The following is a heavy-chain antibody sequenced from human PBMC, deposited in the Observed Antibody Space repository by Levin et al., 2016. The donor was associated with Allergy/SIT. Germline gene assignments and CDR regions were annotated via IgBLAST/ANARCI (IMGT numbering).Heavy chain of an antibody. J-gene: IGHJ4*02. Sequence: GESLKISCAASGFTFSSYAMSWVRQAPGKGLEWVSAISGSGGSTYYADSVKGRFTISRDNSKNTLYLQMNSLRAEDTAVYYCAKGPQLVWGYWGQGTLVTVSS. D-gene: IGHD6-13*01. CDR3: AKGPQLVWGY. V-gene: IGHV3-23*01. CDR1: GFTFSSYA. CDR2: ISGSGGST.